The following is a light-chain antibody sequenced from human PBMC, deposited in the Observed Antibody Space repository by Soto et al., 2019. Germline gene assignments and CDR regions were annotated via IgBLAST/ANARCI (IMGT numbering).Light chain of an antibody. V-gene: IGKV3-15*01. Sequence: EIVLTQSPVTLSLSAGERATLSCRASQSVSSNVAWYQQMPGQTPRLLIYGASTRATGIPVRFSGSGSGTEFTLTISSLQSEDFAVYYCHQYDDGPYTFGQGTKVDIK. J-gene: IGKJ2*01. CDR3: HQYDDGPYT. CDR1: QSVSSN. CDR2: GAS.